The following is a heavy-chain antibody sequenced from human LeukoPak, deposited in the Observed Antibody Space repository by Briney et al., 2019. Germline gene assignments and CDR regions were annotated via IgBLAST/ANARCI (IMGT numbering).Heavy chain of an antibody. D-gene: IGHD3-22*01. CDR3: TRDPYDTSGEFDY. V-gene: IGHV3-49*04. J-gene: IGHJ4*02. CDR2: IRSKTYGGTT. CDR1: GFIFGDYA. Sequence: GGSLRLSCTVSGFIFGDYAMSWVRQAPGKGLEWIGFIRSKTYGGTTKYAASVKGRFTISRDDSKSIAYLQMNSLKTEDTAVYYCTRDPYDTSGEFDYWGQGTLLTVSS.